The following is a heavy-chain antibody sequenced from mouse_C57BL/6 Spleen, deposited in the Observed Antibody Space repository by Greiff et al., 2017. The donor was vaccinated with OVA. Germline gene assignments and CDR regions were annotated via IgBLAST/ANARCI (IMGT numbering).Heavy chain of an antibody. CDR3: ARHYYGSRGFDY. Sequence: VQLQQPGAELVMPGASVKLSCKASGYTFTSYWMHWVKQRPGQGLEWIGEIDPSDSYTNYNQKFKGKSTLTVDKSSSTAYMQLSSLTSEDAAVDYCARHYYGSRGFDYWGQGTTLTVSS. J-gene: IGHJ2*01. D-gene: IGHD1-1*01. CDR1: GYTFTSYW. V-gene: IGHV1-69*01. CDR2: IDPSDSYT.